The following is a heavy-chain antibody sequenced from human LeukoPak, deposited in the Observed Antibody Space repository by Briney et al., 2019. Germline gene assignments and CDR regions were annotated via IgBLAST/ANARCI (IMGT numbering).Heavy chain of an antibody. CDR1: GYTFTSYD. Sequence: ASVKVSCKASGYTFTSYDINWVRQATGQGLEWMGWMNPNSGNTGYAQKFQGRVTMTRNTSISTAYMELSSLRSEDTAVYYRARSPSKSGRYYYYYMDVWGKGTTVTVSS. D-gene: IGHD3-10*01. CDR2: MNPNSGNT. V-gene: IGHV1-8*01. J-gene: IGHJ6*03. CDR3: ARSPSKSGRYYYYYMDV.